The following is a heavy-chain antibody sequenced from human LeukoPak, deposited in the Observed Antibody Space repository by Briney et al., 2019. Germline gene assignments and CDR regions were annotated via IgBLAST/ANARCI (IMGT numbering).Heavy chain of an antibody. V-gene: IGHV3-7*01. Sequence: GGSLRLSCAASGFTFSSYWMSWVRQAPGKGLEWVANIKQDGSEKYYVDSVKGRFTISRDNAKNSLYLQMNSLRAEDTAVYYRARARDGHNLRGSLDYWGQGTLVTVSS. J-gene: IGHJ4*02. CDR3: ARARDGHNLRGSLDY. D-gene: IGHD5-24*01. CDR1: GFTFSSYW. CDR2: IKQDGSEK.